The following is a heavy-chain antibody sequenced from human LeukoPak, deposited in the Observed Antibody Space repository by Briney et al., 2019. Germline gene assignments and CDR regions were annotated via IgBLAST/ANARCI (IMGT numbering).Heavy chain of an antibody. CDR1: GGSFSGYY. J-gene: IGHJ6*03. Sequence: PSETLSLTCAVYGGSFSGYYWSWIRQPPGKGLEWIGEINHSGSTNYNPSLKSRVTISVDTSKNQFSLKLSSVTAADTAVYYCARPFSEYCSSTSCYYMDVWGKGTTVTVSS. V-gene: IGHV4-34*01. CDR2: INHSGST. CDR3: ARPFSEYCSSTSCYYMDV. D-gene: IGHD2-2*01.